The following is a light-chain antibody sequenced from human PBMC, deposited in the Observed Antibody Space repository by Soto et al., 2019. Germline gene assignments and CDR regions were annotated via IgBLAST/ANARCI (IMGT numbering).Light chain of an antibody. J-gene: IGKJ2*01. CDR3: HQYATSPIT. Sequence: IVLTQSPGTLSLSPGERATVSCRASETIGRAYFAWYQHRPGRTPRLVLSATSNRAAGIPDRFGGSGSGADFTITISGVEPEDFAVYYCHQYATSPITFGQGTKLEI. CDR1: ETIGRAY. V-gene: IGKV3-20*01. CDR2: ATS.